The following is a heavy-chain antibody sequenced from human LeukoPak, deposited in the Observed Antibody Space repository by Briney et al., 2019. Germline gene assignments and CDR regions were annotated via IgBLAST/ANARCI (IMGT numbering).Heavy chain of an antibody. Sequence: GGSLRLSCAASEFTFSNYAMHWVRQAPGKGLEWVAVISYDGRNKDYADSVRGRFTISRDNSQNTLYLQMNSLRTEDSAVYSCARNGLLRGYHTWFDSWGQGTLVTVSS. V-gene: IGHV3-30*01. CDR2: ISYDGRNK. CDR1: EFTFSNYA. D-gene: IGHD3-3*01. J-gene: IGHJ5*01. CDR3: ARNGLLRGYHTWFDS.